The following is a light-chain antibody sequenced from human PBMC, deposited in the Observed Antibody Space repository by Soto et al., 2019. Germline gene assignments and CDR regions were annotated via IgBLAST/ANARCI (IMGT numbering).Light chain of an antibody. CDR1: QRVSSS. CDR3: RQYHNRPRT. Sequence: IVLTMPRAALPVVPGERTTRSSLASQRVSSSLAGYQQKPGQTPSILIYGASTRATGIPARISSCGCGAEVTLTITSLPSEDFAVYYCRQYHNRPRTFGQGTKVDIK. J-gene: IGKJ1*01. CDR2: GAS. V-gene: IGKV3-15*01.